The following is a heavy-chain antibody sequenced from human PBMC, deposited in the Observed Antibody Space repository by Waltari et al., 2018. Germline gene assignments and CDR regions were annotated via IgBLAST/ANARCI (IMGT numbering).Heavy chain of an antibody. Sequence: QVQLPESGPGLVTPSETLSLTCVVCGWSLSSRCDWGWIRHPPGKGLGWIGGIFSSGSTYDNPALKSRVTMSVDTSKNQFSLKLSSVTAAGTAVYYCTGLRGGAVSDFDYWGQGTRVTVSS. V-gene: IGHV4-38-2*01. CDR2: IFSSGST. D-gene: IGHD3-16*01. CDR1: GWSLSSRCD. J-gene: IGHJ4*02. CDR3: TGLRGGAVSDFDY.